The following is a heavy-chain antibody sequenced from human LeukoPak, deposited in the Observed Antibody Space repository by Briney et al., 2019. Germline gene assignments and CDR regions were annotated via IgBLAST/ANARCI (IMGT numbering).Heavy chain of an antibody. D-gene: IGHD6-19*01. V-gene: IGHV3-11*01. CDR2: ISSSGSTI. J-gene: IGHJ4*02. Sequence: GGSLRLSCAASGFTFSDYYMSWIRQAPGKGLEWVSYISSSGSTIYYAESVKGRFTISRDNSKNTLYLQMNSLRGEDTAIYYCAKFALQSDPFDYWGQGSLVTVSS. CDR1: GFTFSDYY. CDR3: AKFALQSDPFDY.